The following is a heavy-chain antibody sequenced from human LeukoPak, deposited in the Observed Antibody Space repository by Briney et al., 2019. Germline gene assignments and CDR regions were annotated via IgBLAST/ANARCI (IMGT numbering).Heavy chain of an antibody. CDR2: IYYSGST. Sequence: SETLSLTCTVSGGSISSYYWSWIRQPPGKGLEWIEYIYYSGSTNYNPSLKSRVTISVDTSKNQFSLKLSSVTAADTAVYYCARETCSGGSCYLLDYWGQGTLVTVSS. J-gene: IGHJ4*02. CDR1: GGSISSYY. D-gene: IGHD2-15*01. V-gene: IGHV4-59*01. CDR3: ARETCSGGSCYLLDY.